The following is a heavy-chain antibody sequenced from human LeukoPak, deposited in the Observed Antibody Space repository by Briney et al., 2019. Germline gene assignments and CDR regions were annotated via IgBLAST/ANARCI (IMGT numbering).Heavy chain of an antibody. CDR1: GFTFSSYW. CDR3: AELGITMIGGV. V-gene: IGHV3-74*01. D-gene: IGHD3-10*02. CDR2: INSDGSST. J-gene: IGHJ6*04. Sequence: GGSLKLSCAASGFTFSSYWMHWVRQAPGKGLVWVSRINSDGSSTRYADSVKGRFTISRDNAKNSLYLQMNSLRAEDTAVYYCAELGITMIGGVWGKGTTVTISS.